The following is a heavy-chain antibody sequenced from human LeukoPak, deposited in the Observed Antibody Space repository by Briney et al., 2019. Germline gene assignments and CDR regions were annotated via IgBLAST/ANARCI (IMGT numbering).Heavy chain of an antibody. D-gene: IGHD2-2*01. CDR3: ARGQYCSTTTCYSARRYFDF. J-gene: IGHJ4*02. Sequence: PSETLSLTCAVSGGAFSNYFWTWIRQPPGKGLEWIAEINDSGSTNSNSSLRSRVAISLDTSKNQFSLRLTSVAAADTAVYYCARGQYCSTTTCYSARRYFDFWGQGTLVTVSS. V-gene: IGHV4-34*01. CDR1: GGAFSNYF. CDR2: INDSGST.